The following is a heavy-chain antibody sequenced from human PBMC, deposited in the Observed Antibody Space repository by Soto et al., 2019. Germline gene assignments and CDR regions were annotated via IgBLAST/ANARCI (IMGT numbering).Heavy chain of an antibody. J-gene: IGHJ6*02. CDR2: ISYDGSNK. V-gene: IGHV3-30-3*01. CDR3: ARRGAGDSYYSMDV. CDR1: GFTFSSYA. D-gene: IGHD6-19*01. Sequence: QVQLVESGGGVVQPGRSLRLSCAASGFTFSSYAMHWVRQAPGKGLEWVAVISYDGSNKYYADSVKGRFTISRDNSKNTLYLQWNGVGAEDTAVYYCARRGAGDSYYSMDVWCQGPTVTVSS.